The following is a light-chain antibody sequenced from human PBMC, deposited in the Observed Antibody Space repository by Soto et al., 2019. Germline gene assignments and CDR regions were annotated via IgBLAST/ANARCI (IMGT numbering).Light chain of an antibody. V-gene: IGLV7-43*01. Sequence: QTVVTQEPSLTVSPGGTVTLTCASSTGAVTSGYYPNWFQQRPGQPPRALIYSTTYKHSWTPARFSGALLGGRAALTLSGAQHEDEADYYCHLFYGHGVVFGGATKLTVL. CDR3: HLFYGHGVV. CDR1: TGAVTSGYY. CDR2: STT. J-gene: IGLJ2*01.